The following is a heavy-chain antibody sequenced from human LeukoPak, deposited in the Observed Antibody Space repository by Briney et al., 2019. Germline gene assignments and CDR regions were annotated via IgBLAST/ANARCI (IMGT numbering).Heavy chain of an antibody. V-gene: IGHV1-69*13. Sequence: SVKVSCKASGGTFTSYAISWVRQAPGQGLEWMGGIIPIFGTANYAQKFQGRVTITADESTSTAYMELSSLRSEDTAVYYCARGWDVVVPAAMGSGCYYGMDVWGQGTTVTVSS. CDR2: IIPIFGTA. D-gene: IGHD2-2*01. CDR1: GGTFTSYA. CDR3: ARGWDVVVPAAMGSGCYYGMDV. J-gene: IGHJ6*02.